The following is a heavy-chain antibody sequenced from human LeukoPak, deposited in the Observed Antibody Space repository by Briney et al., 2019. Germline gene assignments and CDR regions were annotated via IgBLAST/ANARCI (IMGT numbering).Heavy chain of an antibody. CDR3: ARPRCSSTSCQYYFDY. CDR1: GYIFTSYW. CDR2: IYPGDSDT. J-gene: IGHJ4*02. Sequence: GESLQISCKGSGYIFTSYWIGWVRQLPGKGLEWMWIIYPGDSDTRYSPSFQGQVTISADKSISTAYLQWSSLKASDTAMYYCARPRCSSTSCQYYFDYWGQGTLVTVSS. D-gene: IGHD2-2*01. V-gene: IGHV5-51*01.